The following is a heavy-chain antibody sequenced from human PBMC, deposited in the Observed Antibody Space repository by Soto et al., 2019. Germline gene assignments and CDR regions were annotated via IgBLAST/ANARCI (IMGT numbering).Heavy chain of an antibody. D-gene: IGHD6-19*01. V-gene: IGHV6-1*01. CDR1: GDSVSSNSSA. CDR2: TYYRSKWYN. CDR3: ARGLSSGRNNWFDP. J-gene: IGHJ5*02. Sequence: SQTLSLTCAISGDSVSSNSSAWNWIRQSPSRGLEWLGRTYYRSKWYNDYAVSVKSRITINPDTSKNQFSLQLNSVTPEDTAVYFCARGLSSGRNNWFDPWGQGTLVTVSS.